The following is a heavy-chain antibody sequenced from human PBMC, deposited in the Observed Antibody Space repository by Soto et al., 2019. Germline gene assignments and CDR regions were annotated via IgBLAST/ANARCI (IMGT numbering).Heavy chain of an antibody. V-gene: IGHV4-34*01. CDR2: INHSGST. Sequence: PSETLSLTCAVYGGSFSGYYWSWIRQPPGKGLEWIGEINHSGSTNYNPSLKSRVTISVDTSKNQFSLKLSSVTAADTAVYYCARSQGYSYGYGYFQHWGQGTLVTVS. J-gene: IGHJ1*01. CDR3: ARSQGYSYGYGYFQH. CDR1: GGSFSGYY. D-gene: IGHD5-18*01.